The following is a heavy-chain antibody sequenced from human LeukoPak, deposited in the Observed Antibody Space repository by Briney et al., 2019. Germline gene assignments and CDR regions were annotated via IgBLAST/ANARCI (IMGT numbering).Heavy chain of an antibody. CDR1: GFTFNYYW. Sequence: PGGSLRLSCAASGFTFNYYWMTWVRQGPVKGLEWVATIKEDGSERYCVESVKGRFTISRDNAKNSLYLQMNSLRVEDTALYYCARDKASGSSYGSSFHFWGQGTMVTVSS. J-gene: IGHJ3*01. D-gene: IGHD1-26*01. V-gene: IGHV3-7*01. CDR3: ARDKASGSSYGSSFHF. CDR2: IKEDGSER.